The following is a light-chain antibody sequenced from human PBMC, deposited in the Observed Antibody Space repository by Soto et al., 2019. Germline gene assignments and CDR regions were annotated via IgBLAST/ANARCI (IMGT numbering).Light chain of an antibody. CDR3: QQYGSSLMYT. J-gene: IGKJ2*01. CDR2: GAS. V-gene: IGKV3-20*01. CDR1: QSASSSY. Sequence: EIVLTQSPGTLSLSPGERATLSCRASQSASSSYLAWYQQKPGQAPRLLIHGASSRATSIPDRFSGSGSGTDFTLTISRLEPEDFAEYYCQQYGSSLMYTFGQGTKVEIK.